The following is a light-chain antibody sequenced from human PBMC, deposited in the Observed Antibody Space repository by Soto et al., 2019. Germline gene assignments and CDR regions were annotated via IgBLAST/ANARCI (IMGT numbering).Light chain of an antibody. CDR2: DVS. CDR1: SSDVGGYNY. J-gene: IGLJ3*02. V-gene: IGLV2-11*01. Sequence: QSALTQPRSVSGSPGQSVTISCTGTSSDVGGYNYVSWYQQHPGKAPKLMIYDVSKRPSGVPDRFSGSKSGNTASLTISGLQAEDEADYYCSSYSNSNTLWVFGGGTKVTVL. CDR3: SSYSNSNTLWV.